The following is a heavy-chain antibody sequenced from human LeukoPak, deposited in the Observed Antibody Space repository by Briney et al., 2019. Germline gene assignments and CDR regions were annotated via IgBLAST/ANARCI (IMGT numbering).Heavy chain of an antibody. J-gene: IGHJ4*02. V-gene: IGHV4-39*01. Sequence: SETLSLTCTVSGGSISSSNYYWAGIRQPPGKGLEWIANIFYTGSTYYNPSLKSRVTISVDTSKNQFSLRLSSVTATDTAVYYCARRDDYWGQGTLVTVSS. CDR1: GGSISSSNYY. CDR2: IFYTGST. CDR3: ARRDDY.